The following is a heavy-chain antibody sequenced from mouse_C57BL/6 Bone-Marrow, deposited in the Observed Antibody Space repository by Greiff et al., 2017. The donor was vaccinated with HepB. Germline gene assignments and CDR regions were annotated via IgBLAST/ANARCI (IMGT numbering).Heavy chain of an antibody. D-gene: IGHD2-2*01. Sequence: QVQLQQSGPELVKPGASVKISCKASGYAFSSSWMNWVKQRPGKGLEWIGRIYPGDGDTNYNGKFKGKATLTADKSSSTAYMQLSSLTSEDSAVYFCARPSMVTTGRSYWYFDVWGTGTTVTVSS. CDR2: IYPGDGDT. CDR3: ARPSMVTTGRSYWYFDV. V-gene: IGHV1-82*01. J-gene: IGHJ1*03. CDR1: GYAFSSSW.